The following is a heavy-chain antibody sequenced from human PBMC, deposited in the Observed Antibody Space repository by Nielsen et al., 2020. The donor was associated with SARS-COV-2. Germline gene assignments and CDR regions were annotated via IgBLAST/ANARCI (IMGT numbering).Heavy chain of an antibody. Sequence: GGSLRLSCAASGFTFSNAWMTWVRQAPGKGLEWVAIISYDGSNKYYADSVKGRFTISRDDSKNTLYLQMNSLRPEDTAVYYCARDSWDSLRYFVHWGQGAQVTVSS. CDR3: ARDSWDSLRYFVH. V-gene: IGHV3-30*03. CDR2: ISYDGSNK. CDR1: GFTFSNAW. J-gene: IGHJ4*02. D-gene: IGHD3-22*01.